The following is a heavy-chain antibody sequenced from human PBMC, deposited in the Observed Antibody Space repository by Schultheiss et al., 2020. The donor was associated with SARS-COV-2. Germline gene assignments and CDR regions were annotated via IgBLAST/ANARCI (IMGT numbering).Heavy chain of an antibody. CDR1: GGTFSSYA. D-gene: IGHD1-26*01. CDR2: INPATGGT. V-gene: IGHV1-2*04. CDR3: ARVEGSYSLSFDY. Sequence: ASVKVSCKASGGTFSSYAISWVRQAPGQGLEWMGWINPATGGTNYAQNFQGWVTMTRNTSISTAYMELSRLRSDDTAVYYCARVEGSYSLSFDYWGQGTLVTVSS. J-gene: IGHJ4*02.